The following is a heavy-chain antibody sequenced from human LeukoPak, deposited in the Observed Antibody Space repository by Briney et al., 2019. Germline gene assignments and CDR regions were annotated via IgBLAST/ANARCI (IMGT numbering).Heavy chain of an antibody. V-gene: IGHV4-34*01. CDR1: GGSFSGYY. Sequence: SETLSLTCAVYGGSFSGYYWSWIRQPPGKGLEWTGEINHSGSTNYNPSLKSRVTISVDTSKNQFSLKLSSVTAADTAVYYCARQRRFDYWGQGTLVTVSS. D-gene: IGHD6-25*01. CDR2: INHSGST. CDR3: ARQRRFDY. J-gene: IGHJ4*02.